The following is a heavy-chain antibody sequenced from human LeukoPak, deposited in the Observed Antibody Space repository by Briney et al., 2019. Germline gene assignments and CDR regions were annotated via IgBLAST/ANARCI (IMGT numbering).Heavy chain of an antibody. J-gene: IGHJ4*02. D-gene: IGHD4-23*01. Sequence: GGSLRLSCTASKFAFSSYGMHWVRQAPGKGLEWVAFIQYDETDKFYADSVKGRFTISRDNSKNTLYLQMNSLRAEDTAVYYCAKERKLLPFDCWGQGTLVTVSS. V-gene: IGHV3-30*02. CDR2: IQYDETDK. CDR1: KFAFSSYG. CDR3: AKERKLLPFDC.